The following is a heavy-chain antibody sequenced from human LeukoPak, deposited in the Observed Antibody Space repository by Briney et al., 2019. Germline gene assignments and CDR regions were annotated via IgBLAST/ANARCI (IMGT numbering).Heavy chain of an antibody. J-gene: IGHJ4*02. D-gene: IGHD2-15*01. CDR2: ISGSGGST. CDR1: GFTFSSYA. V-gene: IGHV3-23*01. CDR3: AKRRARDIVVVVAATPFGY. Sequence: GGSLRLSCAASGFTFSSYAMSWVRQAPGKGLEWVSSISGSGGSTYYADSVKGRFTISRDNSKNTLCLQMNSLRAEDTAVYYCAKRRARDIVVVVAATPFGYWGQGTLVTVSS.